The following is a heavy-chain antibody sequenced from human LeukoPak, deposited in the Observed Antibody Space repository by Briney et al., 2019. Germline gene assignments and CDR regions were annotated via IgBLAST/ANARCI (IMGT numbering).Heavy chain of an antibody. J-gene: IGHJ6*03. Sequence: GGSLRLSRAASGFTFNNYGMSWVRQAPGKGLEWVSLISGSGGSTYYADSVQGRFTISRDNSKNTLYLQMNSLRAEDTALYYCAKEGPTVTTVDYYYYYMDVWGKGTTVTVSS. CDR1: GFTFNNYG. D-gene: IGHD4-17*01. CDR3: AKEGPTVTTVDYYYYYMDV. V-gene: IGHV3-23*01. CDR2: ISGSGGST.